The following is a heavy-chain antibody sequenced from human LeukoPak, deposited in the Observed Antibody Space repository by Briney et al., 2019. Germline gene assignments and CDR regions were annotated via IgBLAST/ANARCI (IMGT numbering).Heavy chain of an antibody. CDR1: GGSISSYY. CDR2: IYTSGST. V-gene: IGHV4-4*07. J-gene: IGHJ6*02. CDR3: ARAGVVVAANQYYYGMDV. Sequence: SETLSLTCTVSGGSISSYYWSWIRQPAGKGLEWIGRIYTSGSTNYNPSLKSRVTMSVDTSKNQFSLKLSSVTAADTAVYYCARAGVVVAANQYYYGMDVRGQGTTVTVSS. D-gene: IGHD2-15*01.